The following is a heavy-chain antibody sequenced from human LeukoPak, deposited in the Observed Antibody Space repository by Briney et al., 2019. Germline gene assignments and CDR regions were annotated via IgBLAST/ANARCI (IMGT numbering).Heavy chain of an antibody. CDR3: AKANVGATNDAFDI. D-gene: IGHD1-26*01. Sequence: GGSLRLSCAPSGFTFSDYAMSWVRLAPGKGREWVSAISGSGVTTYHVDSVKGRFTISRDSSKNTLYLQMNSLRAEDTAVYYCAKANVGATNDAFDIWGQGTMVTVSS. CDR1: GFTFSDYA. J-gene: IGHJ3*02. V-gene: IGHV3-23*01. CDR2: ISGSGVTT.